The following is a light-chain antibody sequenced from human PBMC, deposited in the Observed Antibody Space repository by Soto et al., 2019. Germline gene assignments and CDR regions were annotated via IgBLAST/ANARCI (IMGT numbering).Light chain of an antibody. Sequence: DIQMTQSPSTLSASVGDRVTITCRANQSISSWLAWYQRRPGKAPRLLISKASSLESGVPSRFSGGGFGTEFTLTISSLQPDDFATYYCQQYYSRVTFGQGNTVEIK. CDR3: QQYYSRVT. J-gene: IGKJ1*01. CDR2: KAS. CDR1: QSISSW. V-gene: IGKV1-5*03.